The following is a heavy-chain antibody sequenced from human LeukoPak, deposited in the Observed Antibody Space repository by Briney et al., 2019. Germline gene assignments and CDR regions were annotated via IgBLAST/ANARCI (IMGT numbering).Heavy chain of an antibody. Sequence: GGSLRLSCAASGFTFSSYAMHWVRQAPGKGLEWVAVISYDGSNKYYADSVKGRFTISRDNSKNTLYLQMNSLRAEDTAVYYCARQGIRGVIDAFDIWGQGTMVTVSS. CDR3: ARQGIRGVIDAFDI. J-gene: IGHJ3*02. V-gene: IGHV3-30-3*01. CDR2: ISYDGSNK. CDR1: GFTFSSYA. D-gene: IGHD3-10*01.